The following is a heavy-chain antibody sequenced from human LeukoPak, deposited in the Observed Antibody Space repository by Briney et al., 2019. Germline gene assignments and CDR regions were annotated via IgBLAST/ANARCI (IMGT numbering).Heavy chain of an antibody. CDR3: ARDWDYGGYFDY. CDR1: GFTFSSYA. Sequence: GGSLRLYCAASGFTFSSYAMHWVRQAPGKGLEWVAVISHDGSNKYYADSVKGRFTISRDNSKNTLYLQMNSLRAEDTAVYYCARDWDYGGYFDYWGQGTLVTVSS. J-gene: IGHJ4*02. CDR2: ISHDGSNK. D-gene: IGHD4-23*01. V-gene: IGHV3-30-3*01.